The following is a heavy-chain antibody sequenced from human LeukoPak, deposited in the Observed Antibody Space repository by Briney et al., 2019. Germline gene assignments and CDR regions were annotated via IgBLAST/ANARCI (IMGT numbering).Heavy chain of an antibody. CDR2: ISGTSSYI. CDR1: GFTFSSYS. J-gene: IGHJ4*02. CDR3: ASVVTTGY. Sequence: GGSLRLSCAASGFTFSSYSMNWVRQAPGKGLEWVSCISGTSSYIYYADSVKGRFTISRDNAKNSVYLQMNSLRAEDTAVYYCASVVTTGYWGQGTLVTVSS. V-gene: IGHV3-21*01. D-gene: IGHD2-21*02.